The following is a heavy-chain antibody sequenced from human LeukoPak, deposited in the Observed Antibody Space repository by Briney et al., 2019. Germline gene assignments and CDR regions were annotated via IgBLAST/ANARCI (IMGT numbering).Heavy chain of an antibody. CDR1: GFTFSSYA. Sequence: PGGSLRLSCAASGFTFSSYAMSWVRQAPGKGLEWVSAISGSGGSTYYADSVKGRFTISRDNSKNTLYLQMNSLRAEDTAVYYCARDAWVVPAAITGWFDPWGQGTLVTVSS. J-gene: IGHJ5*02. D-gene: IGHD2-2*02. V-gene: IGHV3-23*01. CDR2: ISGSGGST. CDR3: ARDAWVVPAAITGWFDP.